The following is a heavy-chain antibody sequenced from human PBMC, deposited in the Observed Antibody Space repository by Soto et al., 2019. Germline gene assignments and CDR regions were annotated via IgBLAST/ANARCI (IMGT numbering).Heavy chain of an antibody. D-gene: IGHD3-10*01. CDR2: IYSGGST. CDR3: ARNPFLPKGSGSYTPYFDY. Sequence: GGSLRLSCAASGFTVSSNYMSWVRQAPGKGLEWVSVIYSGGSTYYADSVKGRFTISRHNSKNTLYLQMNSLRAEDTSVYYCARNPFLPKGSGSYTPYFDYWGQGTLVTVSS. CDR1: GFTVSSNY. J-gene: IGHJ4*02. V-gene: IGHV3-66*01.